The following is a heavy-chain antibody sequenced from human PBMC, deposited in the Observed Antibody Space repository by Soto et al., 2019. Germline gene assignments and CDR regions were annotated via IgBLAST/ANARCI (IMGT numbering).Heavy chain of an antibody. Sequence: EAQLVESGGGLVQPGGSLRLSCAASGFTFSTYWMHWVRQVPGKGLEWVSRINGDGRSTLYADSVRGRFTISRDDAKSTLFLQMNSPRAEDTAVYYCARAQSTPDDILEIWGRGALVTVSS. V-gene: IGHV3-74*03. CDR1: GFTFSTYW. J-gene: IGHJ3*02. D-gene: IGHD3-9*01. CDR3: ARAQSTPDDILEI. CDR2: INGDGRST.